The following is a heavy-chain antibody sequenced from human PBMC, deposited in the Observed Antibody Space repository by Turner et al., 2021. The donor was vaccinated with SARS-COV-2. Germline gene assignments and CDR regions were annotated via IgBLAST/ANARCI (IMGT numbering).Heavy chain of an antibody. CDR1: GYTLTELS. D-gene: IGHD6-19*01. CDR3: ATGVAVAGTPSKYYYYYGMDV. J-gene: IGHJ6*02. CDR2: FDPEDGET. Sequence: QVQLVQSGAEVKKPGASVKVSCKVSGYTLTELSMHWVRQAPGKGLEWMGGFDPEDGETIYAQKFQGRVTMTEDTSTDTAYMELSSLRSEDTDVYYCATGVAVAGTPSKYYYYYGMDVWGQGTTVTVSS. V-gene: IGHV1-24*01.